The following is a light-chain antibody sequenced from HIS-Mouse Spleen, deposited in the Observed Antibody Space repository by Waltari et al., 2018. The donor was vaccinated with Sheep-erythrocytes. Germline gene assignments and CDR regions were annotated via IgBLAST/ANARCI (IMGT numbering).Light chain of an antibody. CDR1: QDISNY. CDR2: DAS. V-gene: IGKV1-33*01. J-gene: IGKJ3*01. CDR3: QQRSNWPLT. Sequence: DIQMTQSPSSLSASVGDRVTITCQASQDISNYLNWYQQKPGKAPKLLIYDASNLETGVPSRFSGSGSGTDFTFTISSLQPEDFAVYYCQQRSNWPLTFGPGTKVDIK.